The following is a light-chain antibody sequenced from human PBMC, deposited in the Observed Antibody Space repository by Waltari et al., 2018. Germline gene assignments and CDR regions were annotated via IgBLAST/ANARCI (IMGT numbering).Light chain of an antibody. J-gene: IGLJ3*02. V-gene: IGLV2-14*01. Sequence: QSALTQPASVSGSPGQSITISCTGSSSDVGGYNYVSWYQQHPGKAPKLMIYEVSNRPSGVSNRFSGSKSGNTASLTISGLQAEDEADYYCNSYTSSSTLLFGGGTKVTVL. CDR2: EVS. CDR3: NSYTSSSTLL. CDR1: SSDVGGYNY.